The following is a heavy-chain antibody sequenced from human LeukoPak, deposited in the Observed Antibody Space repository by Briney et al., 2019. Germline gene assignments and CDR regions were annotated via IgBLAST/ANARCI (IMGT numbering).Heavy chain of an antibody. V-gene: IGHV3-30*03. J-gene: IGHJ4*02. D-gene: IGHD5-24*01. CDR1: GLTFSSYG. Sequence: GGSLRLSCAASGLTFSSYGLHWVRQAPGRGLAWVAVISYDGSNKYYADSVKGRFTISRDNSKNTLYLQMNSLRAEDTAVYYCARGRNIEMTTMSGGSDYWGQGTLVTVSS. CDR3: ARGRNIEMTTMSGGSDY. CDR2: ISYDGSNK.